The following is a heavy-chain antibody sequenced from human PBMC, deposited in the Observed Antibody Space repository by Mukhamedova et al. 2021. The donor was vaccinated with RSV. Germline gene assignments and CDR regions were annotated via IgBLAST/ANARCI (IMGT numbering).Heavy chain of an antibody. D-gene: IGHD3-10*01. V-gene: IGHV3-23*01. CDR3: AKRASPYGNDAFDL. Sequence: GEGLEWVSFISGGGGRAFYADSVKGRFTISRDTSKNTLYLQMNSLRAEDTAVYYCAKRASPYGNDAFDLWGQGTMVTVSS. J-gene: IGHJ3*01. CDR2: ISGGGGRA.